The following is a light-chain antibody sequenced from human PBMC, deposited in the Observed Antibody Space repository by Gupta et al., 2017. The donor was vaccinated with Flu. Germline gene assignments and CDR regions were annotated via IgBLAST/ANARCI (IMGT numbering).Light chain of an antibody. V-gene: IGKV1-33*01. CDR1: QDISNY. CDR2: DAC. Sequence: DIQMTQSPSSLSASVGDRVTITFQASQDISNYLNWYQQKPGKAPKLLIYDACNLETGVSSRFSGSGSGTDFTFTISSRQLKAIAPYYSQQYDNLPGYTFGQGTXLEIK. J-gene: IGKJ2*01. CDR3: QQYDNLPGYT.